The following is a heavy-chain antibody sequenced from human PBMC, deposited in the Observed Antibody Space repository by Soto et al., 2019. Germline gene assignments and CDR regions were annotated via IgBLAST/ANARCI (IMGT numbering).Heavy chain of an antibody. V-gene: IGHV4-31*03. Sequence: QVQLQESGPGLVKPSQTLSLTCTVSGGSISSGGYYWSWIRQHPGKGLEWIGDIYYSGSTYYNPSLKSRVTISLDTSKNHSTRKLSSVTAADTAVYYCAKARSTITMVRGVIITNYFDYWGQGTLVTVSS. D-gene: IGHD3-10*01. J-gene: IGHJ4*02. CDR3: AKARSTITMVRGVIITNYFDY. CDR1: GGSISSGGYY. CDR2: IYYSGST.